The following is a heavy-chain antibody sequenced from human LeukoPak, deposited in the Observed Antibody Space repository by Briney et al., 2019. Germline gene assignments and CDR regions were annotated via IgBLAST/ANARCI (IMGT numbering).Heavy chain of an antibody. CDR2: IKSKTDGGTT. Sequence: PGGSLRLSCAASGFTVSSNYMSWVRQAPGKGLEWVGRIKSKTDGGTTDYAAPVKGRFTISRDDSKNTLYLQMNSLKTEDTAVYYCTIHIKYYDYVWGSYRWGEDAFDIWGQGTMVTVPS. CDR3: TIHIKYYDYVWGSYRWGEDAFDI. CDR1: GFTVSSNY. J-gene: IGHJ3*02. V-gene: IGHV3-15*01. D-gene: IGHD3-16*02.